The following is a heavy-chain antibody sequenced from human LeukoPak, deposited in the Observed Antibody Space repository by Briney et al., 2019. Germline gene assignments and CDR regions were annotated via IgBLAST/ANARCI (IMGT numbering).Heavy chain of an antibody. J-gene: IGHJ4*02. D-gene: IGHD2-15*01. CDR1: GFTFSSYS. CDR2: VTGYSETT. V-gene: IGHV3-23*01. CDR3: AKTQGYYDY. Sequence: GGSLRLSCAASGFTFSSYSMSWVRQAPGKGLEWVSVVTGYSETTYFADSVKGRFTISRDNSKNTLYLQMDSLRAEDTAVYYCAKTQGYYDYWGQGTLVTVSS.